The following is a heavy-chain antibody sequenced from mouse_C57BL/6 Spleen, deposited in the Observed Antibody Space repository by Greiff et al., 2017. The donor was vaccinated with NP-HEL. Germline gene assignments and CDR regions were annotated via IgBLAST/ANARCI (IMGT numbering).Heavy chain of an antibody. CDR2: INPNNGGT. V-gene: IGHV1-26*01. J-gene: IGHJ2*01. Sequence: VQLQQSGPELVKPGASVKISCKASGYTFTDYYMNWVKQSHGKSLEWIGDINPNNGGTSYNQKFKGKATLTVDKSSSTAYMELRSLTSEDSAVYYCARGATVVPTFDYWGQGTTLTVSS. D-gene: IGHD1-1*01. CDR3: ARGATVVPTFDY. CDR1: GYTFTDYY.